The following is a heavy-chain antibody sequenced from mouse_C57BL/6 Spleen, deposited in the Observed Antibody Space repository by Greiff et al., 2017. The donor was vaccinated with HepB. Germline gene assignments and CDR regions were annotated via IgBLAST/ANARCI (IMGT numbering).Heavy chain of an antibody. CDR2: ISDGGSYT. D-gene: IGHD1-1*01. CDR1: GFTFSSYA. Sequence: DVKLVESGGGLVKPGGSLKLSCAASGFTFSSYAMSWVRQTPEKRLEWVATISDGGSYTYYPDNVKGRFTISRDNAKNNLYLQMSHLKSEDTAMYYCARDYYYGSSPQWYFDVWGTGTTVTVSS. V-gene: IGHV5-4*01. J-gene: IGHJ1*03. CDR3: ARDYYYGSSPQWYFDV.